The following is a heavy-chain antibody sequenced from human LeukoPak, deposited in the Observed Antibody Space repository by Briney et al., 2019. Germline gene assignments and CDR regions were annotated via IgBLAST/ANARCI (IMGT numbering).Heavy chain of an antibody. V-gene: IGHV3-21*01. D-gene: IGHD6-13*01. CDR2: ISSSSSYI. CDR3: ATIRASAAEFDY. J-gene: IGHJ4*02. CDR1: GFTFSSYS. Sequence: GGSLRLSCAASGFTFSSYSMNWVRQAPGKGLEWVSSISSSSSYIYYADSVKGRFTISRDNAKNSLYLQMNSLRAEDTAVYYCATIRASAAEFDYWGQGTLVTVPS.